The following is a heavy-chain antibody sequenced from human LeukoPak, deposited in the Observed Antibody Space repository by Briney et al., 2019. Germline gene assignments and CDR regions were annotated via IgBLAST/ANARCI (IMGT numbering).Heavy chain of an antibody. CDR2: IIPIFGTA. CDR1: GGTFSSYA. CDR3: ARDYDILTGIDY. Sequence: SVKVSCKASGGTFSSYAISWVRQAPGQGLEWMGGIIPIFGTANYAQKFQGRVTITADKSTSTAYMELSSLRSEDTAVYYCARDYDILTGIDYWGQGTLVTVSS. J-gene: IGHJ4*02. V-gene: IGHV1-69*06. D-gene: IGHD3-9*01.